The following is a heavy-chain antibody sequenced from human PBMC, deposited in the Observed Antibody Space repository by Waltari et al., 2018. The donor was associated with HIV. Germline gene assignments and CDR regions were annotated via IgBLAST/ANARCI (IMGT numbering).Heavy chain of an antibody. CDR1: GFTFTGHY. CDR2: IEPAAGGT. D-gene: IGHD6-19*01. Sequence: QLQLVQSGAEVKKPGASVKVSCKTSGFTFTGHYIHWLRQAPGQGLEWMGWIEPAAGGTKYAQKFQVRVTMTRDTSISTAYMELNGLTSDDTAVFYCARDTHWLAYLFDSWGQGTLITVSS. J-gene: IGHJ4*02. V-gene: IGHV1-2*02. CDR3: ARDTHWLAYLFDS.